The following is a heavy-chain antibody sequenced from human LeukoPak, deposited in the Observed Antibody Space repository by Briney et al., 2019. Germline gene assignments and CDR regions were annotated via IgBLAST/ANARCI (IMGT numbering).Heavy chain of an antibody. D-gene: IGHD3-10*01. Sequence: GGSLRLSCAASGFTFSNAWMSWVRQAPGKGLEWVSSITSSNSYIHYADSVKGRFTISRDNAKNSLYLQVNSLRAEDTAIYYCTRDQNFYGSGRGFDPWGQGTLVTVSS. J-gene: IGHJ5*02. CDR2: ITSSNSYI. CDR3: TRDQNFYGSGRGFDP. V-gene: IGHV3-21*01. CDR1: GFTFSNAW.